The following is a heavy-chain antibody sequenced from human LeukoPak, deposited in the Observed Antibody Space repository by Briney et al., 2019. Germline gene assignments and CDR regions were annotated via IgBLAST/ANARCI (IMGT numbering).Heavy chain of an antibody. CDR3: AREREYSSGWYNDAFDI. Sequence: SQTLSLTCTVSGGSISSGGYYWSWIRQPPGKGLEWIGYIYYSGSTNQNPSLKSRVTISIDTSKNQFSLKLSSVTAADTAVYYCAREREYSSGWYNDAFDIWGHGTMVTVSS. V-gene: IGHV4-61*08. D-gene: IGHD6-19*01. J-gene: IGHJ3*02. CDR1: GGSISSGGYY. CDR2: IYYSGST.